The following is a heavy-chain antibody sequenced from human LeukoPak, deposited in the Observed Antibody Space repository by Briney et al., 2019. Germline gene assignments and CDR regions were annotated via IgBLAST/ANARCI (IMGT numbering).Heavy chain of an antibody. Sequence: GESLRLSCAASGFTFSSYSMNWVRQAPGKGLEWVSSISSSSSYIYYADSVKGRFTISRDNAKNSLYLQMNSLRAEDTAVYYCAREYYCSGGSCYPRAFDIWGQGTMVTVSS. CDR1: GFTFSSYS. CDR3: AREYYCSGGSCYPRAFDI. CDR2: ISSSSSYI. D-gene: IGHD2-15*01. V-gene: IGHV3-21*01. J-gene: IGHJ3*02.